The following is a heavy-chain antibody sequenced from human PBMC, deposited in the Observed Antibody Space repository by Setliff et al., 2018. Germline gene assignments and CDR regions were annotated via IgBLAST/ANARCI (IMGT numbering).Heavy chain of an antibody. CDR1: GYTLSRHY. J-gene: IGHJ6*02. CDR2: INPGGGSA. D-gene: IGHD2-15*01. V-gene: IGHV1-46*01. Sequence: ASVKVSCKATGYTLSRHYMHWVRQAPGQGLEWMGIINPGGGSASIVEKFQGRVTMTSDTSTSTFYMELSSLTSEDTALYSCAASVGGAPYYYGLDVWGQGTTVTVSS. CDR3: AASVGGAPYYYGLDV.